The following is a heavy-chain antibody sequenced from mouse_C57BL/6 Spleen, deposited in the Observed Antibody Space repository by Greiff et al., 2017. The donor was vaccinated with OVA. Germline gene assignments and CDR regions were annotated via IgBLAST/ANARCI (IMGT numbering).Heavy chain of an antibody. CDR3: ARGTGHWYFDV. CDR2: ISYDGSN. Sequence: EVKLMESGPGLVKPSQSLSLTCSVTGYSITSGYYWNWIRQFPGNKLEWMGYISYDGSNNYNPSLKNRISITRDTSKNQFFLKLNSVTTEDTATYYCARGTGHWYFDVWGTGTTVTVSS. D-gene: IGHD4-1*01. J-gene: IGHJ1*03. CDR1: GYSITSGYY. V-gene: IGHV3-6*01.